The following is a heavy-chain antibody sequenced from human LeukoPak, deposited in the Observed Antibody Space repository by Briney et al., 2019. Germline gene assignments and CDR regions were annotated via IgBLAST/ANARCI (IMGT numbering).Heavy chain of an antibody. Sequence: SVKVSCKAPGGTFSSYAISWVRQAPGQGLEWMGGIIPIFGTANYAQKFQGRVTITADESTSTAYMELSSLRSEDTAVYYCARAPRPQAAVDPWGQGTLVTVSS. CDR3: ARAPRPQAAVDP. D-gene: IGHD6-25*01. CDR2: IIPIFGTA. V-gene: IGHV1-69*13. CDR1: GGTFSSYA. J-gene: IGHJ5*02.